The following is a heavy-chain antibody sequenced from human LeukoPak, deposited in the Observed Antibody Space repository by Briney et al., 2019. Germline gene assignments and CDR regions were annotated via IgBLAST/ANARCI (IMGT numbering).Heavy chain of an antibody. Sequence: GGSLRLSCAASGFTFSSYWMSWVRQAPGKGLEWVANIKQDGSEKYYVDSGKGRFAISRDNAKNSLYLQMNSLRAEDTAVYYCARVKQQLVRLLSRDTTYYYYYYMDVWGKGTTVTVSS. CDR1: GFTFSSYW. J-gene: IGHJ6*03. V-gene: IGHV3-7*01. CDR2: IKQDGSEK. CDR3: ARVKQQLVRLLSRDTTYYYYYYMDV. D-gene: IGHD6-13*01.